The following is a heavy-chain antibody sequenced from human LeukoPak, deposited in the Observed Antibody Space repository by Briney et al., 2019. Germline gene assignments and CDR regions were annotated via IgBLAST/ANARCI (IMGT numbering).Heavy chain of an antibody. CDR2: INPYTGGT. Sequence: GASVKVSCKASGYSFTGYYIHWVRQAPGQGLEWMGWINPYTGGTNYAQKFQGRVTMTRDTSISTAYMELSRLRSDDTAVYYCARDRDLRVVRGVFGYWGQGTLVTVSS. V-gene: IGHV1-2*02. D-gene: IGHD3-10*01. CDR1: GYSFTGYY. J-gene: IGHJ4*02. CDR3: ARDRDLRVVRGVFGY.